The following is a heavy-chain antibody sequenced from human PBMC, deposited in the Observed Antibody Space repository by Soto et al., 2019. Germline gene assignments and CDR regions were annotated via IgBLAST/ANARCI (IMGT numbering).Heavy chain of an antibody. CDR3: ARECSLVVPAVSNWFDP. J-gene: IGHJ5*02. CDR2: IYYSGST. V-gene: IGHV4-31*03. Sequence: SETLSLTCTASGGSISSGGYYWSWIRQHPGKGLEWIGYIYYSGSTYYNPSLKSRVTISVDTSKNQFSLKLSSVTAADTAVYYCARECSLVVPAVSNWFDPWGQGTLVTSPQ. CDR1: GGSISSGGYY. D-gene: IGHD2-2*01.